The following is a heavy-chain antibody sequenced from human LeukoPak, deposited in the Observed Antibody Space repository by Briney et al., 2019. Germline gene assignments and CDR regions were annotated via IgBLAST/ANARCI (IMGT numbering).Heavy chain of an antibody. Sequence: GGSLRLSCAASGFTFSSYAMHWVRQAPGKGLEWVAVISYDGSNKYYADSVKGRFTISRDNSKNALYLQMNSLRAEDTAVYYCARGRPDYFYYYGMDVWGQGTTVTVSS. V-gene: IGHV3-30*04. CDR1: GFTFSSYA. CDR2: ISYDGSNK. CDR3: ARGRPDYFYYYGMDV. J-gene: IGHJ6*02. D-gene: IGHD3-10*01.